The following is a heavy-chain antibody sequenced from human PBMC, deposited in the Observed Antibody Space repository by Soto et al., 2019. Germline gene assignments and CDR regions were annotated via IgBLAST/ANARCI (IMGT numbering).Heavy chain of an antibody. J-gene: IGHJ4*02. Sequence: QVQLVESGGGVVQPGRSLRLSCAASGFTFTSYGMHSVRQAPGKGLEWVAVIWYDGSNKYYADSVKGRFTISRDNSKNTLYLQMNSLRAEDTAVYYCASRSPALDYWGQGTLVTVSS. CDR3: ASRSPALDY. V-gene: IGHV3-33*01. CDR2: IWYDGSNK. CDR1: GFTFTSYG. D-gene: IGHD2-2*01.